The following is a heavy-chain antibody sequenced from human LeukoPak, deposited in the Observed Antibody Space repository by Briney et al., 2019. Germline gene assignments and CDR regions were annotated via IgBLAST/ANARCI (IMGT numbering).Heavy chain of an antibody. J-gene: IGHJ6*02. D-gene: IGHD6-13*01. Sequence: ASVKVSCKASGYXFTSYGITWVRQAPGQGLEWMGWISAHNGNTNYAQKLQGRVTMTTDTSTSTAYMELRSLRSDDTAVYYCARHGYIDGMDVWGQGTSVTVSS. V-gene: IGHV1-18*01. CDR2: ISAHNGNT. CDR3: ARHGYIDGMDV. CDR1: GYXFTSYG.